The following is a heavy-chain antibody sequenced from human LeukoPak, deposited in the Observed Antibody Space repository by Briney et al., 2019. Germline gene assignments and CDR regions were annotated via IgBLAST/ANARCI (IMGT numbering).Heavy chain of an antibody. CDR2: INHSGST. CDR1: GGSFSGYY. D-gene: IGHD6-6*01. J-gene: IGHJ3*02. CDR3: ARSIAARLFDI. Sequence: SETLSLTCAVYGGSFSGYYWSWIRQPPGKGLEWIGEINHSGSTNYYPSLKSRVTISVDTYKTHFSLKLSSVTAAAAAVYYCARSIAARLFDIWGQGTMVTVSS. V-gene: IGHV4-34*01.